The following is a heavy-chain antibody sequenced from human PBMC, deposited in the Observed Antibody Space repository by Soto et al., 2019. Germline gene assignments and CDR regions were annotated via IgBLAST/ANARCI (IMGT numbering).Heavy chain of an antibody. D-gene: IGHD3-10*01. Sequence: QVQLVESGGGVVQPGRSLRLSCAASGFTFSSYGMHWVRQAPGKGLEWVAVIWYDGSNKYYADSVKGRFTISRDNSKNTLYLQMNSLGAEDTAVYYCARVWFGELGFDWFDPWGQGTLVTVSS. J-gene: IGHJ5*02. CDR3: ARVWFGELGFDWFDP. CDR2: IWYDGSNK. V-gene: IGHV3-33*01. CDR1: GFTFSSYG.